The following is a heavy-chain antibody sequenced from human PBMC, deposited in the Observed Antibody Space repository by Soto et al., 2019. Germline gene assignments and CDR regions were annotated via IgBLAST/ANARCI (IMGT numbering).Heavy chain of an antibody. J-gene: IGHJ5*02. CDR1: GGIFNSYT. CDR2: IVPVMNFA. CDR3: ARLDYGDYGWFDP. V-gene: IGHV1-69*02. Sequence: QVQLVQSGAEVKKPGSSVKVSCKASGGIFNSYTFGWVRQAPGQRLEWMGRIVPVMNFANYTQTLQGRVTITADTSTTTVYMELSRLTSDDTAVYYCARLDYGDYGWFDPWGQGTLVIVSS. D-gene: IGHD4-17*01.